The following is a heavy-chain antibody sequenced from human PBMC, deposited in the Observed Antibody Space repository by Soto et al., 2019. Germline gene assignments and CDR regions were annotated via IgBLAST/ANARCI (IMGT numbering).Heavy chain of an antibody. Sequence: ASVKVSCKASGYTFTSYAMHWVRQAPGQRLEWMGWINAGNGNTKYSQKFQGRVTITRDTSASTAYMELSSLRSEDTAVYYCATLHGRAGTDFDYWGQGTLVTVSS. CDR1: GYTFTSYA. CDR2: INAGNGNT. D-gene: IGHD6-19*01. CDR3: ATLHGRAGTDFDY. J-gene: IGHJ4*02. V-gene: IGHV1-3*01.